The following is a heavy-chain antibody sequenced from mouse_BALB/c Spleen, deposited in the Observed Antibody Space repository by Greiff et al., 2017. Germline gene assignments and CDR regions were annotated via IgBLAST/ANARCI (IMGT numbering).Heavy chain of an antibody. Sequence: DVHLVESGGGLVQPGGSLKLSCAASGFTFSSYTMSWVRQTPEKRLEWVAYISNGGGSTYYPDTVKGRFTISRDNAKNTLYLQMSSLKSEDTAMYYCARHYYGSSPYYAMDYWGQGTSVTVSS. V-gene: IGHV5-12-2*01. D-gene: IGHD1-1*01. CDR1: GFTFSSYT. CDR3: ARHYYGSSPYYAMDY. J-gene: IGHJ4*01. CDR2: ISNGGGST.